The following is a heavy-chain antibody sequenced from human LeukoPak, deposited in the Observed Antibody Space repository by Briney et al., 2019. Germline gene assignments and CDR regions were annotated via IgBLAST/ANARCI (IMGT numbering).Heavy chain of an antibody. J-gene: IGHJ3*02. V-gene: IGHV4-59*08. CDR3: ARSGVYTGYDAFDI. Sequence: SETLSLTCTVSGGSINISYWSWIRQPPGKGLEWIGYIYHRGSTNYNPSLKSRVTISVDTSKNQSSLNLSSVTAADTAVYYCARSGVYTGYDAFDIWGQGTRVTVSS. D-gene: IGHD6-13*01. CDR2: IYHRGST. CDR1: GGSINISY.